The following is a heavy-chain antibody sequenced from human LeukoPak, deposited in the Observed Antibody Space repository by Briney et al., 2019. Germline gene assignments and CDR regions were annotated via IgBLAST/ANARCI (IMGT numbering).Heavy chain of an antibody. D-gene: IGHD2-15*01. CDR2: ISSSSSYI. CDR3: ARDLYCSGGSCLNWFDP. CDR1: GFTFSSYA. Sequence: GGSLRLSCAASGFTFSSYAMSWVRQAPGKGLEWVSSISSSSSYIYYADSVKGRFTISRDNAKNSLYLQMNSLRAEDTAVYYCARDLYCSGGSCLNWFDPWGQGTLVTVSS. V-gene: IGHV3-21*01. J-gene: IGHJ5*02.